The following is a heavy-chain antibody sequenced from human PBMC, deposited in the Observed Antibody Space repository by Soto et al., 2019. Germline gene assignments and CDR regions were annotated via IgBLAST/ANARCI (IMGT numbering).Heavy chain of an antibody. CDR2: ITYSGVA. J-gene: IGHJ1*01. CDR1: GASFSGFY. CDR3: ARDFMH. V-gene: IGHV4-34*01. Sequence: QGQLQQWGTGLLRPSETLSLSCGLYGASFSGFYWSWIRQAPGKGLEWIGEITYSGVANYNPCLTSRVTISVDTSKNHFSLRLNSVTAADTAVYFCARDFMHWGQGTLVIVSS.